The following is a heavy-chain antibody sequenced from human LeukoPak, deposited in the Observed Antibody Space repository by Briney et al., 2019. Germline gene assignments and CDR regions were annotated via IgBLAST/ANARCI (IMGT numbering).Heavy chain of an antibody. Sequence: GGSLRLSCAASGFTFSSYTMIWVRQAPGKGLEWVSSISSTSTYIYYADSVKGRFTISRDNSKNTLYLQMNSLRAEDTAVYYCARDSTYYGSGRLDYWGQGTLVTVSS. J-gene: IGHJ4*02. CDR1: GFTFSSYT. CDR3: ARDSTYYGSGRLDY. CDR2: ISSTSTYI. D-gene: IGHD3-10*01. V-gene: IGHV3-21*01.